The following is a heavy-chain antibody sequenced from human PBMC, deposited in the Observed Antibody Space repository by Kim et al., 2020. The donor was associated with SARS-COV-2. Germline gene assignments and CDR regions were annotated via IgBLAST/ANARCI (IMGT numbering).Heavy chain of an antibody. CDR2: IYYSGST. D-gene: IGHD6-13*01. Sequence: SETLSLTCTVSGGSISSSSYYWGWIRQPPGKGLEWIGSIYYSGSTYYNPSLKSRVTISVDTSKNQFSLKLSSVTAADTAVYYCARHFSLGAAAAGFFDYWGQGTLVTVSS. CDR3: ARHFSLGAAAAGFFDY. CDR1: GGSISSSSYY. V-gene: IGHV4-39*01. J-gene: IGHJ4*02.